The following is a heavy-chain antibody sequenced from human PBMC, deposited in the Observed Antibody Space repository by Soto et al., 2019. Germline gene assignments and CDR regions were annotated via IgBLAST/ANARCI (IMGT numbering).Heavy chain of an antibody. J-gene: IGHJ6*02. CDR1: GYTFTSYG. Sequence: QVQLVQSGAEVKKPGASVKVSCKASGYTFTSYGISWVRQAPGQGLEWMGWISAYNGNTNHAQKLQGRVTMTTDTSTRTAYMELRSMRSDDTAVYYCARRGTSSTSLKNYYYYGMDVWGQGTTVTVSS. V-gene: IGHV1-18*04. CDR2: ISAYNGNT. D-gene: IGHD2-2*01. CDR3: ARRGTSSTSLKNYYYYGMDV.